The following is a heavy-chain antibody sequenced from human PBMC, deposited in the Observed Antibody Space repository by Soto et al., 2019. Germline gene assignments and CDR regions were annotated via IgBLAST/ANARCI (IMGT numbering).Heavy chain of an antibody. V-gene: IGHV5-51*01. CDR1: GYNFFSYY. CDR3: AKHLDNSGYLSF. CDR2: FYPGDPDSDT. D-gene: IGHD3-22*01. Sequence: GESLKISCKASGYNFFSYYIGWVRQMPGKGLEWMGIFYPGDPDSDTRYSPSFEGQVTMSVDMASTTVYLEWSRLRASDTAIYYCAKHLDNSGYLSFWGQGTRVTV. J-gene: IGHJ4*02.